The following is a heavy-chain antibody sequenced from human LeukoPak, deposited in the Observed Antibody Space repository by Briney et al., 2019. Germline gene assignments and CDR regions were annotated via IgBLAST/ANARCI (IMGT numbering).Heavy chain of an antibody. V-gene: IGHV3-21*01. Sequence: PGGSLRLSCAASGFTFSSYSMNWVRQAPGKGLEWVSSISSSSSYIYYADSVKGRFTISRDNAKNSLYLQMNSLRAEDTAVYYCVRDSSIMVTFGGRYSNYWGQGTLVTVSS. CDR2: ISSSSSYI. D-gene: IGHD3-16*01. CDR3: VRDSSIMVTFGGRYSNY. J-gene: IGHJ4*02. CDR1: GFTFSSYS.